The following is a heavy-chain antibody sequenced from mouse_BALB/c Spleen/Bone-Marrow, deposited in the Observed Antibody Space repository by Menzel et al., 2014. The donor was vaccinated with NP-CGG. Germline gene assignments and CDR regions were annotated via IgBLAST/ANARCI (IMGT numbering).Heavy chain of an antibody. Sequence: VQLKESGPELVKPGASVKISCKASGYSFTGYYMHWVKQSHVKSLEWIGRIIPYNGATGYHQNFKDKASLTVDKSSSTAYMELHSLTSEDSAVYYCARGGDYQWYFDVWGAGTTVTVSS. CDR1: GYSFTGYY. CDR2: IIPYNGAT. CDR3: ARGGDYQWYFDV. V-gene: IGHV1-31*01. D-gene: IGHD2-4*01. J-gene: IGHJ1*01.